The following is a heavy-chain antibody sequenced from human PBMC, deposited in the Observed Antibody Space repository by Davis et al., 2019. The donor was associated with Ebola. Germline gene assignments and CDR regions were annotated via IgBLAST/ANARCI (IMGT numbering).Heavy chain of an antibody. Sequence: ASVTVSCQASGHAFTNYYVHWVRQAPGQGLEWMGIINPSGDTPRYAHKFQGRLTMTRDTSTSTVYMEVISLSSEDTAVDYCASPAGTTEHWFDYWGQGTQVTVSS. CDR2: INPSGDTP. CDR3: ASPAGTTEHWFDY. D-gene: IGHD1-1*01. V-gene: IGHV1-46*01. CDR1: GHAFTNYY. J-gene: IGHJ4*02.